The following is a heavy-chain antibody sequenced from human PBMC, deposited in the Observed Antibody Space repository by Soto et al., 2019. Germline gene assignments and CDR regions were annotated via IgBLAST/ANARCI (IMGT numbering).Heavy chain of an antibody. CDR3: ARLELDDYIWGSYRYYFDY. Sequence: QLQLQESGPGLMKPSETLSLTCTVSGGSISSSSYYWGWIRQPPGKGLEWIGSIYYSGSTYYNPSLKSRVTISVDTSKNQFSLKLSSVTAADTAVYYCARLELDDYIWGSYRYYFDYWGQGTLVTVSS. V-gene: IGHV4-39*01. D-gene: IGHD3-16*02. CDR2: IYYSGST. J-gene: IGHJ4*02. CDR1: GGSISSSSYY.